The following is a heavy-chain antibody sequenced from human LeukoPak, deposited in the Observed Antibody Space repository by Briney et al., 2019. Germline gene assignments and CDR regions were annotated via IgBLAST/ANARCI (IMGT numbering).Heavy chain of an antibody. Sequence: APVKVSCKASGGTFSSYAISWVRQAPGQGLEWMGRIIPILGIANYAQKFQGRVTITADKSTSTAYMELSSLRSEDTAVYYCARDPVHTTYGPESYFDYWGQGTLVTVSS. CDR1: GGTFSSYA. V-gene: IGHV1-69*04. J-gene: IGHJ4*02. CDR2: IIPILGIA. D-gene: IGHD1-1*01. CDR3: ARDPVHTTYGPESYFDY.